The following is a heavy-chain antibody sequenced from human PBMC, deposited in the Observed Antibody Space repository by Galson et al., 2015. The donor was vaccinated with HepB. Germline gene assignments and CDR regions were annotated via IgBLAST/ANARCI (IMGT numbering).Heavy chain of an antibody. J-gene: IGHJ4*02. CDR1: GFTVSSNH. Sequence: SLRLSCAASGFTVSSNHMSWVRQAPGKGLEWVSVIYSGGSTYYADSVKGRFTISRDNSKNTLYLQMNSLRAEDTAVYYCARVTLWSATQQLGDWGQGTLVTVSS. V-gene: IGHV3-66*01. D-gene: IGHD6-6*01. CDR3: ARVTLWSATQQLGD. CDR2: IYSGGST.